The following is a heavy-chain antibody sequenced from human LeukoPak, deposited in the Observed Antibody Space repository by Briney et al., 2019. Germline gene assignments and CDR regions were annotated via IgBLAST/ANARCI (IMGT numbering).Heavy chain of an antibody. J-gene: IGHJ4*02. CDR1: GGSFSGYY. V-gene: IGHV4-34*01. CDR2: INPAGST. CDR3: AREDCTSGACTNFDY. D-gene: IGHD2-8*01. Sequence: PSETLSLTCAVYGGSFSGYYWSWIRQPPGKGLEWIGEINPAGSTNYNPSLESRLTMSVDTSKNQFTLKLSSVTAADTAVYYCAREDCTSGACTNFDYWGQGTQVTVSS.